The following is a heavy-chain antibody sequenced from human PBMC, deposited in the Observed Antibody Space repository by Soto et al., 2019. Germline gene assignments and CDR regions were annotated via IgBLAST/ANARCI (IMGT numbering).Heavy chain of an antibody. J-gene: IGHJ4*02. Sequence: GGSLRLSCAASGFTFSNYWMHWVRQAPGKGLEWVAAISYDGSNRYYADSVKGRFTISRDISKNALYLQMNSLRLEDTAMYYCAIIPPTTVDYWGQGTLVTVSS. D-gene: IGHD4-17*01. CDR3: AIIPPTTVDY. CDR2: ISYDGSNR. V-gene: IGHV3-30*03. CDR1: GFTFSNYW.